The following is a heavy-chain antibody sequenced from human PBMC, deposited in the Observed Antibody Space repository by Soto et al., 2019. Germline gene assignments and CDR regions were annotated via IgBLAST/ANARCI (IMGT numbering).Heavy chain of an antibody. D-gene: IGHD3-10*01. CDR3: ARDPRSTRYGDIDY. V-gene: IGHV3-33*01. J-gene: IGHJ4*02. Sequence: PGGSLRLSCAASGFTFSSYGMHWVRQAPGKGLEWVAVIWYDGSKEYYADSVKGRFTISRDNSKNTLFLQMNSLRVEDTALYYCARDPRSTRYGDIDYWGPGILVTASS. CDR2: IWYDGSKE. CDR1: GFTFSSYG.